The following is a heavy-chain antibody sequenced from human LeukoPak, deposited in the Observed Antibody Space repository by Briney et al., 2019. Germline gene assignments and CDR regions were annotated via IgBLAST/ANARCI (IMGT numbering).Heavy chain of an antibody. CDR3: AKSGGYGLIDY. D-gene: IGHD1-26*01. V-gene: IGHV4-39*01. CDR2: IYSSGST. Sequence: TSETLSLTCAVSGASISGSNYYWDWIRQPPGKGLEWIGNIYSSGSTYYNASLQSRVTISIDTSKNQFSLRLNSVTAADTAMYYCAKSGGYGLIDYWGQGTRVTVSS. CDR1: GASISGSNYY. J-gene: IGHJ4*02.